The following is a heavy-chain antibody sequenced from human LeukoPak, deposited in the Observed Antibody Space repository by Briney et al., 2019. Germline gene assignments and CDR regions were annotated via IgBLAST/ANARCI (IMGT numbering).Heavy chain of an antibody. CDR3: ARDYGIAAAGNWFDP. CDR1: GFTVSSQW. D-gene: IGHD6-13*01. Sequence: GGSLRLSCAASGFTVSSQWMRWVRQAPGKGLEWVANIKQDGSEKYYVDSVKGRFTISRDNAKNSLYLQMNSLRAEDTAVYYCARDYGIAAAGNWFDPWGQGTLVTVSS. J-gene: IGHJ5*02. CDR2: IKQDGSEK. V-gene: IGHV3-7*03.